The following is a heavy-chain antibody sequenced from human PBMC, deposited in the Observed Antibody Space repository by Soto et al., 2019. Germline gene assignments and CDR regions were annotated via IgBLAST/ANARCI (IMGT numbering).Heavy chain of an antibody. CDR2: INPSGGRT. V-gene: IGHV1-46*01. J-gene: IGHJ4*02. Sequence: QVQLVQSGAEVKKHGASVKASCKASGYTFTSDYMHWVRQAPGQGLEWMGIINPSGGRTSYAQKFQGRVTMTRDTSTSKVYMELSSLRSEDTAVYYCARDNRDSSGYYTLYYFDYWGQGTLVTVSS. CDR3: ARDNRDSSGYYTLYYFDY. D-gene: IGHD3-22*01. CDR1: GYTFTSDY.